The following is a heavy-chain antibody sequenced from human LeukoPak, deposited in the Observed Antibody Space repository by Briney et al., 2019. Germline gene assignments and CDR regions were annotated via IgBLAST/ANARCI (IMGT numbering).Heavy chain of an antibody. CDR3: ATSPYYDFWSGYSRENYYYMDV. D-gene: IGHD3-3*01. J-gene: IGHJ6*03. V-gene: IGHV1-46*03. CDR1: GYTFTSYY. CDR2: INPSGGST. Sequence: ASVKVSCKASGYTFTSYYMHWVRQAPGQGLEWMGIINPSGGSTSYAQKFQGRVTMTRDTSTSTVYMELSSLRSDDTAVYYCATSPYYDFWSGYSRENYYYMDVWGKGTTVTVSS.